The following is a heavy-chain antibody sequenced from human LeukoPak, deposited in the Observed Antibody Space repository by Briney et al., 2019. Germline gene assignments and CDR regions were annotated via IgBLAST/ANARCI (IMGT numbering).Heavy chain of an antibody. CDR3: AKVTGYSSGWYWGGDFDY. CDR2: ISGSGGST. CDR1: GFTFSSYA. J-gene: IGHJ4*02. D-gene: IGHD6-19*01. V-gene: IGHV3-23*01. Sequence: GGSLRLSCAASGFTFSSYAMSWVRQAPGKGLEWVSAISGSGGSTYYADSVKGRFTISGDNSKNTLYLQMNSLRAEDTAVYYCAKVTGYSSGWYWGGDFDYWGQGTLVTVSS.